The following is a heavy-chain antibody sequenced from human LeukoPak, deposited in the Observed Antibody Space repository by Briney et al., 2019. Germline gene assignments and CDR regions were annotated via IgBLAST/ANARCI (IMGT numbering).Heavy chain of an antibody. V-gene: IGHV3-23*01. CDR1: GFTFEYYA. CDR3: AKVKNPDYDILTGYDF. Sequence: GGSLRLSCAASGFTFEYYAMNWVRQAPGKGLEWVATISGGGKSTYYRDSIKGRFTIARDNSKNTLGLQTSRLTVEDTAIYFCAKVKNPDYDILTGYDFWGRGTLVTVSS. J-gene: IGHJ4*02. CDR2: ISGGGKST. D-gene: IGHD3-9*01.